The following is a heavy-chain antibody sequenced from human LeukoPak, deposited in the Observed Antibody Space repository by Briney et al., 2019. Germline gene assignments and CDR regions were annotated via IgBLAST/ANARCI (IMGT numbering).Heavy chain of an antibody. J-gene: IGHJ4*02. CDR1: GFIFSSYV. CDR2: ISYDGSNK. CDR3: AKSNYFDSGGYYFFDY. D-gene: IGHD3-22*01. Sequence: GGSLRLSCAASGFIFSSYVMHWVRQAPGKGLEWVAVISYDGSNKYYADSVMGRFTISRDNSKNRLYLQMNSLRPEDTAVYYCAKSNYFDSGGYYFFDYWGQGTLVTVSS. V-gene: IGHV3-30-3*02.